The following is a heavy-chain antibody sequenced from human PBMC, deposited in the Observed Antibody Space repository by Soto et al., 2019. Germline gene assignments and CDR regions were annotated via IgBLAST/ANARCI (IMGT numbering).Heavy chain of an antibody. CDR1: GVTFSSYA. Sequence: SVKVSCKASGVTFSSYAISWVRQAPGQGLEWMGGIIPIFGTANYAQKFQGRVTITADKSTSTAYMELSSLRSEDTAVYYCARDVELRSRSFYYYYYYGMDVWGQGTTVTVSS. CDR2: IIPIFGTA. D-gene: IGHD1-7*01. CDR3: ARDVELRSRSFYYYYYYGMDV. V-gene: IGHV1-69*06. J-gene: IGHJ6*02.